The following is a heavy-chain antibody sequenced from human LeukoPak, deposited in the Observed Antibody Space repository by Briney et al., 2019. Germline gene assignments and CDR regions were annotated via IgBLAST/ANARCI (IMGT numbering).Heavy chain of an antibody. CDR2: IYYSGST. V-gene: IGHV4-59*12. CDR1: GGSISSYY. J-gene: IGHJ4*02. D-gene: IGHD2-15*01. CDR3: ARDRRYCSGGGCYYIDY. Sequence: SETLSLTCTVSGGSISSYYWSWIRQPPGKGLEWIGYIYYSGSTNYNPSLKSRVTISVDTSKNQFSLKLSSVTAADTAVYYCARDRRYCSGGGCYYIDYWGQGTLVTVSS.